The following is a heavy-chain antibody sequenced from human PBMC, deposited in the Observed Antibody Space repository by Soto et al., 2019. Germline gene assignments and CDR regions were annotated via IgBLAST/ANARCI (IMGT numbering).Heavy chain of an antibody. CDR3: ARQRERGYYHSSGYYYFDF. CDR2: IIPIFGTA. D-gene: IGHD3-22*01. Sequence: SVKVSCKASGGTFSSYAISWVRQAPGQGLEWMGGIIPIFGTANYAQKFQGRVTITADESTSTAYMELSSLRSEDTAVYYCARQRERGYYHSSGYYYFDFWGQGTLVTVSS. CDR1: GGTFSSYA. J-gene: IGHJ4*02. V-gene: IGHV1-69*13.